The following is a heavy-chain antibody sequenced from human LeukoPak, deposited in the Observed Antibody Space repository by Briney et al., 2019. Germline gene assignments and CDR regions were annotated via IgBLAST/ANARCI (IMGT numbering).Heavy chain of an antibody. D-gene: IGHD2-15*01. V-gene: IGHV1-2*06. J-gene: IGHJ4*02. CDR2: FSPNSGGT. Sequence: ASVKVSCKASGYTFTGYYIHWVRQAPGRGLEWMGRFSPNSGGTDSAQKFQARVTMTRDTSISTAYMELNGLTSDGTAVYYCVRGGHYCSGVNCYGTDYWGQGTLVTVSS. CDR3: VRGGHYCSGVNCYGTDY. CDR1: GYTFTGYY.